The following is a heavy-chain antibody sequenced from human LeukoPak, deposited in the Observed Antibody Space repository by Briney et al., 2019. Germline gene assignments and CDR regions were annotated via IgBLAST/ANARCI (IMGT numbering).Heavy chain of an antibody. CDR2: LSANNGNT. J-gene: IGHJ4*02. CDR3: ARDSANWHY. Sequence: ASVKVSCKATSHTFTTYAVSWVRQAPGQGLEWMGWLSANNGNTKYAKKLQDRVTMTTDTSASTAYMELRNLRSDDTAVYYCARDSANWHYWGQGTLVTVSS. CDR1: SHTFTTYA. V-gene: IGHV1-18*01. D-gene: IGHD5-24*01.